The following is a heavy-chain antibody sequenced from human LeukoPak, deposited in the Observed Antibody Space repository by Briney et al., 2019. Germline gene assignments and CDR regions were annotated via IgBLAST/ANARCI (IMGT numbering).Heavy chain of an antibody. D-gene: IGHD2-15*01. J-gene: IGHJ4*02. CDR2: IIPIFGTA. CDR1: GGTFSSYA. V-gene: IGHV1-69*13. Sequence: SVKVSCKASGGTFSSYAISWVRQAPGQGLEWMGGIIPIFGTADYAQKFQGRVTITADESTSTAYMELSSLRSEDTAVYYCWGGGRKKPFDYWGQGTLVTVSS. CDR3: WGGGRKKPFDY.